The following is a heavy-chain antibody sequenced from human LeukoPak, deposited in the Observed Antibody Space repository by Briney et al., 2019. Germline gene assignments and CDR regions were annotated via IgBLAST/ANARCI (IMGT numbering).Heavy chain of an antibody. CDR1: GYTFTGYY. CDR3: ARAPRNYGSGSYYNWYYYYYGMDV. V-gene: IGHV1-2*02. D-gene: IGHD3-10*01. CDR2: INPNSGGT. Sequence: ASVKVSCKASGYTFTGYYMHWVRQAPGQGLEWMGWINPNSGGTNYAQKFQGRVTMTRDTSISTAYMELRSLRSDDTAVYYCARAPRNYGSGSYYNWYYYYYGMDVWGQGTTVTVSS. J-gene: IGHJ6*02.